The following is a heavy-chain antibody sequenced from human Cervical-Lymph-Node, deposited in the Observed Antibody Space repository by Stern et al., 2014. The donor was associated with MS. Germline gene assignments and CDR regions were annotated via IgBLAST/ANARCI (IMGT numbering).Heavy chain of an antibody. V-gene: IGHV1-69*09. J-gene: IGHJ4*02. Sequence: QVQLVQSGAEVKNPGASVRVSCKASGGSFNSYVVNWMRQAPGQGLEWMGKIIPILDEANYAQNFQGRVTITADKSTSTAYIELSSLRSEDTAVYYCATSDNLDNWGQGTLVTVSS. CDR1: GGSFNSYV. CDR3: ATSDNLDN. CDR2: IIPILDEA. D-gene: IGHD1-1*01.